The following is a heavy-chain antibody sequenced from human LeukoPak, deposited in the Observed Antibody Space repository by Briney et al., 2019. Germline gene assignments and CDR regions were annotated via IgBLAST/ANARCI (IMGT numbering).Heavy chain of an antibody. CDR2: ISSSGSTI. D-gene: IGHD3-10*01. Sequence: PGGSLRLSCAASGFTFSSYEMNWVRQAPGKGLEWVSYISSSGSTIYYADSVKGRFTISRDNSKNTLYLQMNSLRAEDTAVYYCAKVGGSGSYYNTDLDYWGQGTLVTVSS. J-gene: IGHJ4*02. CDR1: GFTFSSYE. CDR3: AKVGGSGSYYNTDLDY. V-gene: IGHV3-48*03.